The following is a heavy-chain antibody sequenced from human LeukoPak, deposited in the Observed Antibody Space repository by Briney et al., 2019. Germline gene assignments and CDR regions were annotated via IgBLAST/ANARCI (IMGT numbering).Heavy chain of an antibody. D-gene: IGHD2-21*02. CDR2: IYHSGST. J-gene: IGHJ5*02. CDR3: ARELVTSGFSIDP. CDR1: GYSISSGYY. Sequence: PSETLSLTCAVSGYSISSGYYWGWIRQLPGKGLEWIGSIYHSGSTYYNPSLKSRVTISVDTSKNQFSLKLSSVTAADTAVYYCARELVTSGFSIDPWGQGTLVTVSS. V-gene: IGHV4-38-2*02.